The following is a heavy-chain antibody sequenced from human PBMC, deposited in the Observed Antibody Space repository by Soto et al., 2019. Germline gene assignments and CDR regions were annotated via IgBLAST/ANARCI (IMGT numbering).Heavy chain of an antibody. CDR1: GGSISSGGYY. CDR2: IYYSGST. D-gene: IGHD4-17*01. J-gene: IGHJ5*02. V-gene: IGHV4-31*03. CDR3: ARSVDYGDYDWFDP. Sequence: QVQLQESGPGLVKPSQTLSLTCTVSGGSISSGGYYWSWIRQHPGNGLEWIGYIYYSGSTYYNPSLKSRVNISVDTSKNQFSLKLSSVTAADTAVYYCARSVDYGDYDWFDPWGQGTLVTVSS.